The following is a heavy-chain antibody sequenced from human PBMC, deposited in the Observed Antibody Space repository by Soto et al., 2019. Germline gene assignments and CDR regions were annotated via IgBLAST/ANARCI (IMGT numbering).Heavy chain of an antibody. CDR1: GYTFTSYD. CDR2: IIPIFGTA. Sequence: SVKVSCKASGYTFTSYDISWVRQAPGQGLEWMGGIIPIFGTANYAQKFQGRVTITADESTSTAYMELSSLRSEDTAVYYCARIRFVGYCSGGSCYGVDYYGMDVWGQGTTVTVSS. V-gene: IGHV1-69*13. J-gene: IGHJ6*02. D-gene: IGHD2-15*01. CDR3: ARIRFVGYCSGGSCYGVDYYGMDV.